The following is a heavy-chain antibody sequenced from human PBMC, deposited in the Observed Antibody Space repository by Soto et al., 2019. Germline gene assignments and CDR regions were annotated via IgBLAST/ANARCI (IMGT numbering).Heavy chain of an antibody. Sequence: QVQLVESGGGEVQPGTSLTLSCVTTGFSFSDFAMHWVRQAPGRGLEWVAVISGDGRVSVYADSVMGQFTNSIDNSKNTVYLQLRYLTVEDTAVDYCVKDQSSNYVYWYGMDVWGHGPTVAV. CDR1: GFSFSDFA. V-gene: IGHV3-30*18. CDR2: ISGDGRVS. J-gene: IGHJ6*02. D-gene: IGHD2-2*01. CDR3: VKDQSSNYVYWYGMDV.